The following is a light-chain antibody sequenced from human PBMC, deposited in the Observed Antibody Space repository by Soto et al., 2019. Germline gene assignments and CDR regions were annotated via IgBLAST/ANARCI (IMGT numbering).Light chain of an antibody. CDR3: QQVNVYPST. Sequence: DIQMTQSPSTLSASVGDRVTIPCRASQGISSYLGWYQQKPGKAPNLLIYDASTLHSGVPSRFSGGGSGTDFTLTISSLQPEDFATYYCQQVNVYPSTFGGGTKVDIK. CDR2: DAS. CDR1: QGISSY. J-gene: IGKJ4*01. V-gene: IGKV1-9*01.